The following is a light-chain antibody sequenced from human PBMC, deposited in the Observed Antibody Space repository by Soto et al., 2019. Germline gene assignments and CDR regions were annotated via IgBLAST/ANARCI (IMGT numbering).Light chain of an antibody. V-gene: IGKV1-6*01. CDR1: QVIGND. J-gene: IGKJ1*01. CDR2: AAS. CDR3: LQFYNFSWT. Sequence: AIQMTQSPSSLSASVGDRVTISCRASQVIGNDLAWYQQKPGKAPRLLIFAASNLQSGVPSRSSGSGSGTDFTLTITRLQPEVFATYYCLQFYNFSWTFGQGTKVEIK.